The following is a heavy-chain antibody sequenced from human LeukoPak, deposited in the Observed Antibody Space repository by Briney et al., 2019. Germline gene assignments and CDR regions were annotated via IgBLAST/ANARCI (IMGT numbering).Heavy chain of an antibody. V-gene: IGHV4-34*01. J-gene: IGHJ4*02. CDR2: INHSGST. Sequence: LETLSLTCAVYGGSFSGYYWSWIRQPPGKGLEWIGEINHSGSTNYNPSLKSRVTISVDTSKNQFSLKLSSVTAADTAVYYCARVGYDYVWGSYRYTRNFDYWGQGTLVTVSS. CDR1: GGSFSGYY. D-gene: IGHD3-16*02. CDR3: ARVGYDYVWGSYRYTRNFDY.